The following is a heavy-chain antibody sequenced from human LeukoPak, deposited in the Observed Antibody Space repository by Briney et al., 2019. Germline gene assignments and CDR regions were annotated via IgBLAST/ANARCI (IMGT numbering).Heavy chain of an antibody. D-gene: IGHD3-22*01. CDR1: GGSVSSYY. CDR2: IYYSGST. CDR3: ARVRAKYDSSGYYYLRFFDY. J-gene: IGHJ4*02. V-gene: IGHV4-59*02. Sequence: SETLSLTCTVSGGSVSSYYWSWSRQPPGKGLEWIGYIYYSGSTNYNPSLKSRVTISVDTSKNQFSLKLSSVTAADMAVYYCARVRAKYDSSGYYYLRFFDYWGQGTLVTVSS.